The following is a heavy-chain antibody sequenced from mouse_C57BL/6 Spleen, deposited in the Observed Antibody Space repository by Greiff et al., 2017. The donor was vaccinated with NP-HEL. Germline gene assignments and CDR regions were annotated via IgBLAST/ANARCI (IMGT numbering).Heavy chain of an antibody. V-gene: IGHV5-16*01. CDR2: INYDGSST. CDR1: GFTFSDYY. Sequence: EVKLVESEGGLVQPGSSMKLSCTASGFTFSDYYMAWVRQVPEKGLEWVANINYDGSSTYYLDSLKSRFIISRDNAKNILYLQMSSLKSEDTATYYCARVYDGYLFFDYWGQGTTLTVSS. D-gene: IGHD2-3*01. J-gene: IGHJ2*01. CDR3: ARVYDGYLFFDY.